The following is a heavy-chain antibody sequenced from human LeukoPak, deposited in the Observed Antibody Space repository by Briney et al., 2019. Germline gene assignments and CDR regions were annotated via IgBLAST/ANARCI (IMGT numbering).Heavy chain of an antibody. CDR2: INHSGST. CDR3: ARRVVPAALSHFDY. CDR1: GGSFSGYY. J-gene: IGHJ4*02. D-gene: IGHD2-2*01. V-gene: IGHV4-34*01. Sequence: SETLSLTCAVSGGSFSGYYLSWLRQPPGKGLEWIGEINHSGSTNYNPSLKSRVTISVDTSKNQFPLKLSSVTAADTAVYYCARRVVPAALSHFDYWGQGTLVTVSS.